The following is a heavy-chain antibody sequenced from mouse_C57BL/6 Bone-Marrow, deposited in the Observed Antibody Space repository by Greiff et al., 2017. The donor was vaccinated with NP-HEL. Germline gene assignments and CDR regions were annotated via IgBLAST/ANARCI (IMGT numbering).Heavy chain of an antibody. CDR2: IYPRSGNT. Sequence: VKLVESGAELARPGASVKLSCKASGYTFTSYGISWVKQRTGQGLEWIGEIYPRSGNTYYNEKFKGKATLTADKSSSTAYMELRSLTSEDSAVYFCVPDGYYGFDYWGQGTTLTVSS. CDR3: VPDGYYGFDY. CDR1: GYTFTSYG. D-gene: IGHD2-3*01. V-gene: IGHV1-81*01. J-gene: IGHJ2*01.